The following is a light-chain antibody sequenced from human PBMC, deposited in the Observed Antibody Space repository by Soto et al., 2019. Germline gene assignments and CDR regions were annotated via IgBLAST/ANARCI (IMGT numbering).Light chain of an antibody. Sequence: EIVLTQSPGTLSLSPGERATLSCRASQSVSSSFLAWYQQKPGQAPRLLIYAASGRATGVPARFSGSGSGTEFTLTITSLQSEDFAVYCCQQYNNWPLTFGPGTRLEIK. V-gene: IGKV3D-15*01. CDR1: QSVSSS. J-gene: IGKJ5*01. CDR2: AAS. CDR3: QQYNNWPLT.